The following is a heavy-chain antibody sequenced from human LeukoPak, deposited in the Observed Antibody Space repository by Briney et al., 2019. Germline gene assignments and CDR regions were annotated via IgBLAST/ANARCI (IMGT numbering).Heavy chain of an antibody. J-gene: IGHJ4*02. CDR3: ARDPPRDYDSSGYYG. Sequence: VASVKVSCKASGYTFTGYYMHWVRQAPGQRLKWMGWINPNSGGTNYAPEFQGRVTMTRDTSISTAYMELSRLRSDDTAVYYCARDPPRDYDSSGYYGWGQGTLVTVSS. CDR2: INPNSGGT. D-gene: IGHD3-22*01. CDR1: GYTFTGYY. V-gene: IGHV1-2*02.